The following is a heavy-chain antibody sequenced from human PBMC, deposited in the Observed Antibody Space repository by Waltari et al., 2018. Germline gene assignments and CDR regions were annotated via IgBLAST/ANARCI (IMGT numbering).Heavy chain of an antibody. CDR1: GFTFSRYW. J-gene: IGHJ6*02. V-gene: IGHV3-7*01. CDR3: ARVIMWDFWSGYYTAYYGMDV. CDR2: IKQDGSGK. D-gene: IGHD3-3*01. Sequence: EVQLVESGGGLVQPGGSLRLSCAASGFTFSRYWMSWVRQAPGKGLAWVANIKQDGSGKYYVDSVKGRFTISRDNAKNSLYLQMNSLRADDTAVYYCARVIMWDFWSGYYTAYYGMDVWGQGTTVTVSS.